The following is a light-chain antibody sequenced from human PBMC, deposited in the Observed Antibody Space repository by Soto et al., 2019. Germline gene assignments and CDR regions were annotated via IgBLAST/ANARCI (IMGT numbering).Light chain of an antibody. V-gene: IGLV1-47*01. CDR3: ATWDDRMSGRV. CDR2: RNN. CDR1: NSNIGAGSG. J-gene: IGLJ3*02. Sequence: QSVLTQPPSVSGAPGQRVTISCTGNNSNIGAGSGVNWYQQFPNRAPKLLIYRNNQRPSGVPDRFSGSKSGTSASLAISGLRSEDEADYYCATWDDRMSGRVFGGGTKLTVL.